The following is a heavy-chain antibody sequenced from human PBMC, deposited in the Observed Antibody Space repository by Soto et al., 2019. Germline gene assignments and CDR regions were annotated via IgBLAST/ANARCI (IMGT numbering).Heavy chain of an antibody. CDR1: GGTFSSYA. Sequence: GASVKVSCKASGGTFSSYAISWVRQAPGQGLEWMGGIIPIFGTANYAQKFQGRVTITADESTSTAYMGLSSLRSEDTAVYYCARVGGIAARPVYYYYGMDVWCQGTTVTVSS. CDR2: IIPIFGTA. D-gene: IGHD6-6*01. CDR3: ARVGGIAARPVYYYYGMDV. J-gene: IGHJ6*02. V-gene: IGHV1-69*13.